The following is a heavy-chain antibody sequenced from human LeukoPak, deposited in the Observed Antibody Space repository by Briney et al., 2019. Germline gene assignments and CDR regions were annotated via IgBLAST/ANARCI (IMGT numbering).Heavy chain of an antibody. CDR3: ARDRSSWYFDL. CDR2: INPSGGST. J-gene: IGHJ2*01. Sequence: GASVRVSCKASGYTFTSYYMHWVRQAPGQGLEWMGIINPSGGSTSYAQKFQGRVTMTRDTSTSTVYMELSSLRSEDTAVYYCARDRSSWYFDLWGRGTLVTVSS. CDR1: GYTFTSYY. D-gene: IGHD2-2*01. V-gene: IGHV1-46*01.